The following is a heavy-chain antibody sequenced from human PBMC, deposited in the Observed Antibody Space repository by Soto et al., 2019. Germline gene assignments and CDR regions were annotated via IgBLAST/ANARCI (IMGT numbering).Heavy chain of an antibody. CDR2: ISYDGSNK. J-gene: IGHJ4*02. V-gene: IGHV3-30*18. CDR1: GFTFSSYW. CDR3: AKFVVAADADY. D-gene: IGHD2-15*01. Sequence: GGSLRLSCAASGFTFSSYWMSWVRQAPGKGLEWVADISYDGSNKYYADSVKGRFAISRDNSKNTLYLQMNSLRAEDTAVYYCAKFVVAADADYWGQGTLVTVSS.